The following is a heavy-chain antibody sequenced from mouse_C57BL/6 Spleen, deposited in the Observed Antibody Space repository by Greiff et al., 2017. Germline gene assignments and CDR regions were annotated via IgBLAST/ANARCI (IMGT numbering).Heavy chain of an antibody. CDR3: ASGGWLLWFAY. J-gene: IGHJ3*01. Sequence: VQLQQSGPELVKPGASVKISCKASGYTFTDYYMNWVKQSHGKSLEWIGDINPNNGGTSYNQKFKCKATLTVDKSSSTAYMELRSLTSEDSAVFYCASGGWLLWFAYWGQGTLVTVSA. CDR2: INPNNGGT. V-gene: IGHV1-26*01. CDR1: GYTFTDYY. D-gene: IGHD2-3*01.